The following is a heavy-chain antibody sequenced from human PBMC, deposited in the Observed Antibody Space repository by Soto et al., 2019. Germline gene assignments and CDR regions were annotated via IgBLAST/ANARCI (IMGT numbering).Heavy chain of an antibody. V-gene: IGHV4-34*01. D-gene: IGHD2-2*01. J-gene: IGHJ6*03. CDR3: ARGRIVVVPAAITPYYYYYMDV. CDR2: INHSGST. Sequence: SDTLSLTCAVYGGSFSGYYWSWIRQPPGKGLEWIGEINHSGSTNYNPSLKSRVTISVDTSKNQFSLKLSSVTAADTAVYYCARGRIVVVPAAITPYYYYYMDVWGKGTTVTVSS. CDR1: GGSFSGYY.